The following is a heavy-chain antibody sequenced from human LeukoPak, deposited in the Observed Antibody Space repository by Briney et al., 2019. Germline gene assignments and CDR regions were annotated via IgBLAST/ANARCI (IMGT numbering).Heavy chain of an antibody. J-gene: IGHJ4*02. Sequence: SVKVSCKASGGTFSSYAISWVRQAPGQGLEWMGGIIPIFGTANYAQKFQGRVTITTDESTSTAYMELSSLRSEDTAVYYCARRGSSGSFAANWGQGTLVTVSS. CDR3: ARRGSSGSFAAN. CDR1: GGTFSSYA. D-gene: IGHD1-26*01. CDR2: IIPIFGTA. V-gene: IGHV1-69*05.